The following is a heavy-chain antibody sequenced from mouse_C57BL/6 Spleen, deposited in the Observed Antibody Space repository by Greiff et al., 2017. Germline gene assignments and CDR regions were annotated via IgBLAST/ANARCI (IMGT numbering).Heavy chain of an antibody. Sequence: VQLQQPGAELVKPGASVKLSCKASGYPFTSYWMHWVKQRPGRGLEWIGRIDPNSGGTKYNEKFQSKATLTVDKPSSTAYMQLSSLTSEDSAVYYGARSRETTVVATDAMDYWGQGTSVTVSS. CDR3: ARSRETTVVATDAMDY. J-gene: IGHJ4*01. D-gene: IGHD1-1*01. V-gene: IGHV1-72*01. CDR2: IDPNSGGT. CDR1: GYPFTSYW.